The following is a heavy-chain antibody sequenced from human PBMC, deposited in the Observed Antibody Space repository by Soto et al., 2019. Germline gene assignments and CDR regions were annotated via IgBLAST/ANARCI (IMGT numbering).Heavy chain of an antibody. J-gene: IGHJ6*02. CDR2: INAGNGNT. V-gene: IGHV1-3*05. CDR3: ARDRGRVMTRSYYYGMDV. Sequence: QVQLVQSGAEEKKPGASVKVSCKASGYTFTSYAMHWVRQAPGQRLEWMGWINAGNGNTKYSQKFQGRVTITRDTSESTAYMELSSRRSEDTAVYYCARDRGRVMTRSYYYGMDVWGQGTTVTVSS. CDR1: GYTFTSYA. D-gene: IGHD4-17*01.